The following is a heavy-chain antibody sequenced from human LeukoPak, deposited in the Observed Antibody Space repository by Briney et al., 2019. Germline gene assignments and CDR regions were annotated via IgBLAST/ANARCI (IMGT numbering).Heavy chain of an antibody. V-gene: IGHV4-59*01. CDR2: IYYSGST. D-gene: IGHD5-18*01. J-gene: IGHJ4*02. Sequence: TSETLSLTCTVSGDSISNFYWSWIRQPPGKGLEWIGYIYYSGSTNYNPSLKSRVTILVDTSKNQFALKLSSVTAADTAVYYCASIDQVETTMGGYYFDYWGQGTLVTVSS. CDR3: ASIDQVETTMGGYYFDY. CDR1: GDSISNFY.